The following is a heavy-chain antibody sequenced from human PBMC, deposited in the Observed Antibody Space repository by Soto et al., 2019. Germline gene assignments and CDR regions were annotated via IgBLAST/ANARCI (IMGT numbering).Heavy chain of an antibody. CDR3: ARDAPPADY. J-gene: IGHJ4*02. CDR1: GYTFTSYH. V-gene: IGHV1-18*01. CDR2: ISAYKGNT. Sequence: QVQLVQSGAEVKKPGASVKVSCKASGYTFTSYHINWVRQAPGQGLEWMGWISAYKGNTNYAQKLXGRGNMTTDTSTSTAYMELRSLRSDDPAVYYCARDAPPADYWGQGTLVTVSS.